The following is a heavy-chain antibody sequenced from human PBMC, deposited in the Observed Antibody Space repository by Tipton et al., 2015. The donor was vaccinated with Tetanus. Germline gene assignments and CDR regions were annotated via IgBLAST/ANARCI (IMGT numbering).Heavy chain of an antibody. Sequence: SLRLSCAASGPTFREYWMSWVRQAPGKGLEWVANIQNDGGETHHLESVRGRFTISRDNGKNSVYLQMNSLRPEDTAVYYCARLGRNSLGAFDAWGQGTLVSVSS. CDR2: IQNDGGET. D-gene: IGHD7-27*01. V-gene: IGHV3-7*03. J-gene: IGHJ3*01. CDR3: ARLGRNSLGAFDA. CDR1: GPTFREYW.